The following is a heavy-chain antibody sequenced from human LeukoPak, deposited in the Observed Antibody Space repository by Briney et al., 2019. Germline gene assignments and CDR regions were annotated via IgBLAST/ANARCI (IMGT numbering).Heavy chain of an antibody. CDR2: ISAYNGNT. V-gene: IGHV1-18*01. D-gene: IGHD3-9*01. Sequence: ASVKVSCKASGYTFTNYGIIWVRQAPGQGLEWMGWISAYNGNTNYAQILQGRVTMTTDTSTSTAYMELRSLRSDDTAVYYCARATRLPGYFDGKDAFDIWGQGTMVTVSS. CDR3: ARATRLPGYFDGKDAFDI. J-gene: IGHJ3*02. CDR1: GYTFTNYG.